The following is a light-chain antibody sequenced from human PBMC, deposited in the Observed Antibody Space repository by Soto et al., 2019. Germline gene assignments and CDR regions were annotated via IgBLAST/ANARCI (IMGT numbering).Light chain of an antibody. CDR1: SSDVVGYNY. V-gene: IGLV2-14*01. CDR3: SSYTTRNTRKIV. CDR2: DVS. J-gene: IGLJ1*01. Sequence: QSALTQPASVSGSPGQSITISCTGTSSDVVGYNYVSWYQQHPGKAPKFMIYDVSNRPSGVSNRFSGSKSGNTASLTISGLQAEDEADYYCSSYTTRNTRKIVFGTGTKVTVL.